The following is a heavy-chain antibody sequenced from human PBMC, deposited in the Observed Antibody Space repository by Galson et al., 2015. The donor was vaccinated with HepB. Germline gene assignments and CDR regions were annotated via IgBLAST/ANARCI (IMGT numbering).Heavy chain of an antibody. V-gene: IGHV1-69*13. CDR1: GYTFTGYY. CDR3: ARSIPEKLHFFDY. Sequence: SVKVSCKASGYTFTGYYIHWVRQAPGQGLEWMGGIIPIFGTANYAQKFQGRVTITADESTSTAYMELSSLRSEDTAVYYCARSIPEKLHFFDYWGQGTLVTVSS. CDR2: IIPIFGTA. D-gene: IGHD6-6*01. J-gene: IGHJ4*02.